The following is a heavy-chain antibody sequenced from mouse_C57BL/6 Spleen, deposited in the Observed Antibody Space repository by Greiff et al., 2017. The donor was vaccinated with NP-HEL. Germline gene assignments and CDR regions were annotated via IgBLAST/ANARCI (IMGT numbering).Heavy chain of an antibody. CDR3: TRWLPRYFDV. Sequence: VQLKQSGAELVRPGASVKLSCTASGFNIKDDYMHWVKQRPEQGLEWIGWIDPENGDTEYASKFQGTATITADTSSNTAYLQLSSLTSEDTAVYYCTRWLPRYFDVWGTGTTVTVSS. V-gene: IGHV14-4*01. CDR1: GFNIKDDY. D-gene: IGHD2-3*01. CDR2: IDPENGDT. J-gene: IGHJ1*03.